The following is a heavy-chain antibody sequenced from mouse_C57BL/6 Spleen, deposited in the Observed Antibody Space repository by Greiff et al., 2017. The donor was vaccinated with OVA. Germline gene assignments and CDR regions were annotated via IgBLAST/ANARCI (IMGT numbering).Heavy chain of an antibody. Sequence: VQLQQSGAELARPGASVKLSCKASGYTFTSYGISWVKQRTGQGLEWIGEIYPRSGNTYYNEKFKGKATLTADKSSSTAYMELRSLTSEDSAVYFCARGGLTGACWYFDVWGTGTTVTVSS. CDR3: ARGGLTGACWYFDV. CDR2: IYPRSGNT. CDR1: GYTFTSYG. V-gene: IGHV1-81*01. D-gene: IGHD4-1*01. J-gene: IGHJ1*03.